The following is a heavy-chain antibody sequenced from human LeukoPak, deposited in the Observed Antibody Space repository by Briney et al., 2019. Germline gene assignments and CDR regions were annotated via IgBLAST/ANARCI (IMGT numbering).Heavy chain of an antibody. Sequence: ASVKVSCKASGYTFTSYDINWVRQATGQGLEWMGWMNPNSGNTGYAQKFQGRVTMTRNTSISTAYMGLSSLRSEDTAVYYCARERCSGGSCYSGVRTGNYYYYGMDVWGQGTTVTVSS. CDR3: ARERCSGGSCYSGVRTGNYYYYGMDV. V-gene: IGHV1-8*01. J-gene: IGHJ6*02. D-gene: IGHD2-15*01. CDR2: MNPNSGNT. CDR1: GYTFTSYD.